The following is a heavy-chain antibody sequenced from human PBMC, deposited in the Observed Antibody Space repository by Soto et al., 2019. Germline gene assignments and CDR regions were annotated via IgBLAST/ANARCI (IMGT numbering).Heavy chain of an antibody. CDR3: ASDYYDSSGYYYYYGMDV. J-gene: IGHJ6*02. V-gene: IGHV3-21*01. Sequence: PVGSLRLSCAASGFTFSSYSMNWVRQAPGKGLEWVSSISSSSSYIYYADSVKGRFTISRDNAKNSLYLQMNSLRAEDTAVYYCASDYYDSSGYYYYYGMDVWGQGTTVTVSS. CDR1: GFTFSSYS. D-gene: IGHD3-22*01. CDR2: ISSSSSYI.